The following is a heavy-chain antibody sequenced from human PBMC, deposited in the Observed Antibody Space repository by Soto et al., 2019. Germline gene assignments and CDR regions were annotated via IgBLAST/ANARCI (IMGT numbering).Heavy chain of an antibody. CDR2: IYYSGST. Sequence: SETLSLTWTVSGGSISSYYWSWIRQPPGKGLEWIGYIYYSGSTNYNPSLKSRVTISVDTSKNQFSLKLSSVTAADTAVYYCASALDGSGSYYTSNYYYYMDVWGKGTTVTVSS. J-gene: IGHJ6*03. D-gene: IGHD3-10*01. CDR3: ASALDGSGSYYTSNYYYYMDV. CDR1: GGSISSYY. V-gene: IGHV4-59*08.